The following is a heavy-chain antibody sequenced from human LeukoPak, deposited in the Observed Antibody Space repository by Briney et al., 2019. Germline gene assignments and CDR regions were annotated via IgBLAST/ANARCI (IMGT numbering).Heavy chain of an antibody. D-gene: IGHD3-10*01. CDR2: IYYTGAT. CDR1: GGSMSVHY. V-gene: IGHV4-59*11. J-gene: IGHJ4*02. CDR3: ARIYLVYYGSESYKYYFDY. Sequence: SETLSLTCTVSGGSMSVHYWSWIRQTPGKGLEWIGRIYYTGATTYNPSLKSPVSISVDTSKNQFSLRLTSVTAADTAVYFCARIYLVYYGSESYKYYFDYWGQGMLVTASS.